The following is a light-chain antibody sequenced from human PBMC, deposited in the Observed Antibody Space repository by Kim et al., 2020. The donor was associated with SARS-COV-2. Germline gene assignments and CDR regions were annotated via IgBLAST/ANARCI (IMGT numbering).Light chain of an antibody. J-gene: IGKJ1*01. CDR3: QQYNEWPPWT. V-gene: IGKV3-15*01. CDR2: GGF. CDR1: QSVDSD. Sequence: VSPGGSATLTCRASQSVDSDLAWYQHKPGQAPRLLVYGGFSRAAGAPGRFSGSGSGTEFTLTITNVQSEDFAIYYCQQYNEWPPWTFGQGTKLEIK.